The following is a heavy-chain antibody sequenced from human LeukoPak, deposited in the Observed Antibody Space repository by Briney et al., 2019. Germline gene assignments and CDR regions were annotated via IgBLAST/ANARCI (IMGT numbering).Heavy chain of an antibody. CDR3: ARGQDYGDYD. V-gene: IGHV1-8*01. Sequence: GASVKVSCKASGYTFTSYDINWVRQATGXXXEWMGWMNPNSGNTGYAQKFQGRVTMTRNTSISTAYMELSSLRSEDTAVYYCARGQDYGDYDWGQGTLVTVSS. CDR1: GYTFTSYD. D-gene: IGHD4-17*01. J-gene: IGHJ4*02. CDR2: MNPNSGNT.